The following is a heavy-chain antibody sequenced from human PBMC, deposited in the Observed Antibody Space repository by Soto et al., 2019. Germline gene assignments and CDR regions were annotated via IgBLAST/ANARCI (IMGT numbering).Heavy chain of an antibody. V-gene: IGHV3-9*01. CDR2: ISWNIGSI. J-gene: IGHJ6*02. CDR1: GFTFDDYA. CDR3: GKGWYRSSSGYHYFYGMEV. D-gene: IGHD6-6*01. Sequence: GGSLRLSCAASGFTFDDYAVHWVRQAPGKGLEWVSGISWNIGSIGYVDAVRGRLTILRDNAKNSLYLQMNSLRAGEKALYYCGKGWYRSSSGYHYFYGMEVWGQGNTVTVSS.